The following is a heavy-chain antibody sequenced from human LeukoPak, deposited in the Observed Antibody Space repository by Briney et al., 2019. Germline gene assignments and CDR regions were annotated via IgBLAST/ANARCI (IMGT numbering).Heavy chain of an antibody. CDR3: AKSFPLPARLGYCSGGSCPFDY. CDR2: IRVDGSTT. V-gene: IGHV3-30*02. J-gene: IGHJ4*02. Sequence: SGRSLRLSCAASGFTFSSYGMRSVRQDPGNGLEWVAFIRVDGSTTYYADSVKGRFTISRDNSKNTLYLQMNSLRAEDTAVYYCAKSFPLPARLGYCSGGSCPFDYWGQGTLVTVSS. D-gene: IGHD2-15*01. CDR1: GFTFSSYG.